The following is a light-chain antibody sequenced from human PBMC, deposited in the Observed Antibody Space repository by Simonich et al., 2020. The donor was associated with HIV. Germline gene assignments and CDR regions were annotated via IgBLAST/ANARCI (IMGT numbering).Light chain of an antibody. Sequence: DIQMTQSPSSLSASVGDRVTITCQASQDISNYLNWSQQKPGKAPKLLIYDASNFETGVPSRFSGSGSGTDFTFTISSLQPEDIATYYCQQYDNLPLTFGGGTKVEIK. J-gene: IGKJ4*01. CDR3: QQYDNLPLT. V-gene: IGKV1-33*01. CDR2: DAS. CDR1: QDISNY.